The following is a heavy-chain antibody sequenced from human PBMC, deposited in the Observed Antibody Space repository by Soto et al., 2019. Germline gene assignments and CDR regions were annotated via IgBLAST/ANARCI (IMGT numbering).Heavy chain of an antibody. CDR1: GFTFSSYW. D-gene: IGHD3-9*01. CDR2: IKEDGSEK. CDR3: ALGALRSLDWALDS. Sequence: XGSLRLSCVASGFTFSSYWMSWVRQAPGRGLEWVANIKEDGSEKYYVDSVKGRFTISRDNAKNPLYLQMNSLRAEDTAVYYCALGALRSLDWALDSWGQGTLVTVSS. V-gene: IGHV3-7*01. J-gene: IGHJ4*02.